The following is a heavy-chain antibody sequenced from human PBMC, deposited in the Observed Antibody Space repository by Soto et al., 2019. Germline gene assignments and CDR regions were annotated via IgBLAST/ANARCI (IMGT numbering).Heavy chain of an antibody. CDR3: ARLYCTTSTCDSWFDP. Sequence: GESLKISCTGFGYTFTTFWISWVRQMPGKGLEWMGRIDLRDSYVNYSPSFQGHVTISVDKSISTAYLQWGSLKASDTAMYYCARLYCTTSTCDSWFDPWGQGTLVTVSS. D-gene: IGHD2-2*01. V-gene: IGHV5-10-1*01. CDR1: GYTFTTFW. CDR2: IDLRDSYV. J-gene: IGHJ5*02.